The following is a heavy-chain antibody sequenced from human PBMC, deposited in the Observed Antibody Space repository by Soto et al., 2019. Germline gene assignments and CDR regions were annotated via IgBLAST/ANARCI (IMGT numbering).Heavy chain of an antibody. J-gene: IGHJ5*02. CDR2: INHSGST. V-gene: IGHV4-34*01. CDR3: GGERARYYYGSGSAGNWFDP. CDR1: GGSFSGYY. D-gene: IGHD3-10*01. Sequence: TSETLSLTCAVYGGSFSGYYWSWIRQPPGKGLEWIGEINHSGSTNYNPSLKSRVTISVDTSKNQFSLKLSSVTAADTAVYYCGGERARYYYGSGSAGNWFDPGGQGTLVPVSS.